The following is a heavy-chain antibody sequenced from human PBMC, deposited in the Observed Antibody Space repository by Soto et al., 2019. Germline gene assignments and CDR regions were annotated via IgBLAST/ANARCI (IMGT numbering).Heavy chain of an antibody. CDR1: GLTFINYN. V-gene: IGHV3-30*04. Sequence: QVQLVESGGGVGQPGRSLRLSCAASGLTFINYNMHWVRQAPGKGLEWVAVISYDGSITKYADSVKGRFTISRDYSKNTLLLHMNGLRAEDTAMYYCARDPESRRGLTYGSGYWGQGILVLISS. CDR2: ISYDGSIT. CDR3: ARDPESRRGLTYGSGY. D-gene: IGHD3-10*01. J-gene: IGHJ4*01.